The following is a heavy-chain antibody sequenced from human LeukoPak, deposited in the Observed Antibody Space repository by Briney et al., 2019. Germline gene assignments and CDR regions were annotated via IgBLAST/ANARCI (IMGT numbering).Heavy chain of an antibody. V-gene: IGHV4-59*01. D-gene: IGHD3-22*01. Sequence: SETLSLTCTVSGGSISSYYWSWIRQPPGKGLEWIGYIYYSGSTNYNPSLKSRVTISVDTSKNQFSLKLSSVTAADTAVYYCARGSPYYYDSSGYWWFDPWGQGTLVTVSS. CDR1: GGSISSYY. CDR3: ARGSPYYYDSSGYWWFDP. CDR2: IYYSGST. J-gene: IGHJ5*02.